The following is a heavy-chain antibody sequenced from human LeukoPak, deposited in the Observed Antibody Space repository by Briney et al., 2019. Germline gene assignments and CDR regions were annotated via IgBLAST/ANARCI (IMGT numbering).Heavy chain of an antibody. J-gene: IGHJ6*02. Sequence: PGGSLRLSCAASGFTFSYYYMTWIRQAPGKGLEWLSYITGIESNTYYADSVQGRFTISRDNAKNSLYLQMNSLRAEDTAVYYCARLRTPYYYGVDVWGQGTTVIVSS. CDR2: ITGIESNT. V-gene: IGHV3-11*01. CDR3: ARLRTPYYYGVDV. D-gene: IGHD2-15*01. CDR1: GFTFSYYY.